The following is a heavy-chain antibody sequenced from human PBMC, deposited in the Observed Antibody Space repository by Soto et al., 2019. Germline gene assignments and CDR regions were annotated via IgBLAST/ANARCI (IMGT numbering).Heavy chain of an antibody. CDR1: GGTFSSYA. CDR3: ARDQSGAVAVTEWFDP. J-gene: IGHJ5*02. Sequence: QVQLGQSGAEVKKPGSSVKVSCKASGGTFSSYAISWVRQAPGQGLEWMGGIIPIFGTANYAQKFQGRVTITADESKSTAYMELSSLRSEDTAVYYCARDQSGAVAVTEWFDPWGQGTLVTVSS. V-gene: IGHV1-69*01. CDR2: IIPIFGTA. D-gene: IGHD6-19*01.